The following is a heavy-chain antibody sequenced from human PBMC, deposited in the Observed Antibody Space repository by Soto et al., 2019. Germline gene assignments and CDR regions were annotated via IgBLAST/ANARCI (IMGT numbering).Heavy chain of an antibody. CDR2: VYFSGNT. J-gene: IGHJ5*02. V-gene: IGHV4-59*01. CDR3: GSARPSGCVLT. D-gene: IGHD6-25*01. Sequence: PSETLALTCPVSGGSLSSDYWTWIRQSPGKGLEWIGYVYFSGNTNYNPSLKSRVTISIDTSKNQFSLRLASVTAADTAFYYCGSARPSGCVLTWGQGTLVTVSS. CDR1: GGSLSSDY.